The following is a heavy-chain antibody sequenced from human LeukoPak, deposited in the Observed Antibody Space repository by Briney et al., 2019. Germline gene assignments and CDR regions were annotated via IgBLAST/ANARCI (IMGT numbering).Heavy chain of an antibody. CDR1: GYTFTSYA. CDR3: ARESQFYYYHYGMDG. V-gene: IGHV1-3*01. J-gene: IGHJ6*04. D-gene: IGHD5-24*01. CDR2: INAGNGNT. Sequence: GASVKVSCKASGYTFTSYAMHWVRQAPGQRLEWMGWINAGNGNTKYSQKFQGRVTITRDTSASTAYMELSSLRYEDKAVYYCARESQFYYYHYGMDGWGKGTTVTVSS.